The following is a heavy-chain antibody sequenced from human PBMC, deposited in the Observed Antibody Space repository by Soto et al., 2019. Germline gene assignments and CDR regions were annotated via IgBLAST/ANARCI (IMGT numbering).Heavy chain of an antibody. CDR3: AKDHHGGSAVTTRTFDY. CDR2: ISSDGTKK. CDR1: VFTFSVYG. D-gene: IGHD4-17*01. Sequence: QVQLVESGGGVVQPGTSLRLSCADSVFTFSVYGMHWVRQAPGKGLEWVALISSDGTKKNYADSVEGRFTISRDTSKNTLYLQMNSLRAEDTAVYYCAKDHHGGSAVTTRTFDYWGQGTLVTVSS. J-gene: IGHJ4*02. V-gene: IGHV3-30*18.